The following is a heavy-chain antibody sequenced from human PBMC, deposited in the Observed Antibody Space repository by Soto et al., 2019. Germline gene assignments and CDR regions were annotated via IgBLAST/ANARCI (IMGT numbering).Heavy chain of an antibody. CDR3: ARCFMVRGVKGYYYGTDV. V-gene: IGHV4-31*03. CDR2: IYYSGST. J-gene: IGHJ6*02. CDR1: GGSISSGDYY. Sequence: SETLSLTCTVSGGSISSGDYYWSWIRQHPGKGLEWIGYIYYSGSTYYSPSLKSRVTISADMSKNQFSLKLSSVTAADTAVFYCARCFMVRGVKGYYYGTDVWGQGTTVTVSS. D-gene: IGHD3-10*01.